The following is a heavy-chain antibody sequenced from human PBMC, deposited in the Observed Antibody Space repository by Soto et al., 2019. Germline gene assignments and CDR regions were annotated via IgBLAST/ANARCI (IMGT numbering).Heavy chain of an antibody. CDR3: ARHSSPYYDILTGYWFDP. D-gene: IGHD3-9*01. CDR1: GGSIISGDYY. V-gene: IGHV4-30-4*08. J-gene: IGHJ5*02. Sequence: PSETLSLTCTVSGGSIISGDYYWSWIRQPPGKGLEWIGYIYYSGDTSYNPSLKSRVTISIDTSKNQFSLKLSSVTAADTAVYYCARHSSPYYDILTGYWFDPWGQGTLVTSPQ. CDR2: IYYSGDT.